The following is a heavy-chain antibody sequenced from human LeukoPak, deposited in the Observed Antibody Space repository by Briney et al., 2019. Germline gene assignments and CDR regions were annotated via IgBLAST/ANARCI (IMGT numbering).Heavy chain of an antibody. J-gene: IGHJ4*02. V-gene: IGHV4-30-2*01. CDR3: AGGGDSSGFYYYFDS. CDR1: GGSISSGGYS. Sequence: SQTLSLTCTVSGGSISSGGYSWNWIRQPPGKDLEWIGYIYHSGNTYYNPSLKSRVTMSVDRSKNQFSLKLTSVTAADTAVYYCAGGGDSSGFYYYFDSWGQGTLVTVSS. D-gene: IGHD3-22*01. CDR2: IYHSGNT.